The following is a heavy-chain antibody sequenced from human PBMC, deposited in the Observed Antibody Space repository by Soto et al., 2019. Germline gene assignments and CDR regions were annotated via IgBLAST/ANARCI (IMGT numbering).Heavy chain of an antibody. V-gene: IGHV3-7*03. Sequence: GGSLRLSCGASGFTFTNYWMSWVRQAPGKGLEWVANIKQDGGEEYYVDSVKGRFTISRDNAKNSLYLQMTSLRAEDTAVYYCTRGIRGSSGWPYYYGMDVWGQGTTVTVSS. D-gene: IGHD6-19*01. CDR2: IKQDGGEE. J-gene: IGHJ6*02. CDR1: GFTFTNYW. CDR3: TRGIRGSSGWPYYYGMDV.